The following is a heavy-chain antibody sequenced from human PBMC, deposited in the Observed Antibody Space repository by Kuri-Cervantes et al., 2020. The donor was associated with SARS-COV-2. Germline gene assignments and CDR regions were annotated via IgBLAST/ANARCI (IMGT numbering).Heavy chain of an antibody. J-gene: IGHJ4*02. CDR1: GFTFSNAW. CDR2: IKSKTDVGTT. D-gene: IGHD6-13*01. CDR3: TTDPWYSSSWYFLWY. V-gene: IGHV3-15*01. Sequence: GESLKISCAASGFTFSNAWMSWVRQAPGKGLEWVGRIKSKTDVGTTDYAAPVKGRFTISRDDSKNTLYLQMNSLKTEDTAVYYCTTDPWYSSSWYFLWYWGQGTLVTVSS.